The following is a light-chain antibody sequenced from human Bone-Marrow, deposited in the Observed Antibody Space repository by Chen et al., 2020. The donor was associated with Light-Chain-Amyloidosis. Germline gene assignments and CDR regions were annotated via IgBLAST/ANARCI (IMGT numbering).Light chain of an antibody. J-gene: IGLJ2*01. CDR2: RDT. CDR3: QSADSSGTYEVI. CDR1: DLPTKY. Sequence: YELTPPPSVPVSPGQPARITCSGDDLPTKYAYWYQQKPGQAPVLVIHRDTERPSGISERFSGSSAGTTATLTISGVQAEDEADYHCQSADSSGTYEVIFGGGTKLTVL. V-gene: IGLV3-25*03.